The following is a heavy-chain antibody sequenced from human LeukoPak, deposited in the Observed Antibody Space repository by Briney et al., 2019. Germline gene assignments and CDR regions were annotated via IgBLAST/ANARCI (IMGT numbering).Heavy chain of an antibody. V-gene: IGHV3-11*01. CDR2: ISSGGDTI. Sequence: PGGSLRLSCAASEFVFSDYYMSWLRQPPGKGLEWVSYISSGGDTIYYADSVKGRFTISRDNAKNSLYLQMNDLRAEDTAVYYCAREMEGNYGSGTFFDHWGQGNMVTVSS. CDR3: AREMEGNYGSGTFFDH. D-gene: IGHD3-10*01. CDR1: EFVFSDYY. J-gene: IGHJ4*02.